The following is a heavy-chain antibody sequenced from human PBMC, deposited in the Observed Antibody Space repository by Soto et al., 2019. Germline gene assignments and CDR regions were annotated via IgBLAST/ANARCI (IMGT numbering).Heavy chain of an antibody. CDR1: GFNVSDNY. CDR2: FFTGGST. V-gene: IGHV3-53*01. J-gene: IGHJ4*02. Sequence: EVLLVESGGGLIQPGGSLRLSCAAAGFNVSDNYMGWVRQAPGKGLEWVSSFFTGGSTDYADSVKGRFTISRDDSKNTVYLQTNSLRAEDTAVYFCMRERRGLGIGFDHWGQGTLVTVSS. CDR3: MRERRGLGIGFDH. D-gene: IGHD6-19*01.